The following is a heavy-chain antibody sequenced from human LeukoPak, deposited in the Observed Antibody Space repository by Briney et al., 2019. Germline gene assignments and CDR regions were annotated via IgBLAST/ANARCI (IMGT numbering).Heavy chain of an antibody. D-gene: IGHD5-18*01. CDR3: ARQPWIQIGDWFDP. Sequence: ASVKVSCKASGYTFTSYGISWVRQAPGQGLEWMGWICAYNGNTNYAQKLQGRVTMSTDTSTSTAYMELRSLRSDDTAVYYCARQPWIQIGDWFDPWGQGTLVTVSS. J-gene: IGHJ5*02. CDR2: ICAYNGNT. CDR1: GYTFTSYG. V-gene: IGHV1-18*01.